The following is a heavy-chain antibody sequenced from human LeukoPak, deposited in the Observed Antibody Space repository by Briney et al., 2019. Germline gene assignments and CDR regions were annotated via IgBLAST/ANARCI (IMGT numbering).Heavy chain of an antibody. D-gene: IGHD7-27*01. J-gene: IGHJ4*02. Sequence: GGSLRLSCAASGFTFSTYWMHWVRQAPGKGLVWVSHINSDGSSTSYADSVKGRFTISRDNAKNTLYLQMNSLRDEDTAVYYCARDSPQLGIDYWGQGTLVTVSS. CDR2: INSDGSST. CDR3: ARDSPQLGIDY. CDR1: GFTFSTYW. V-gene: IGHV3-74*01.